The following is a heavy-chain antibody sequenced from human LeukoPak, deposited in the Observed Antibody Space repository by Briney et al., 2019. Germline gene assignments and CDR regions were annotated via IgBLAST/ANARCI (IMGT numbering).Heavy chain of an antibody. V-gene: IGHV4-4*02. CDR3: VRGCDYGNCYGDY. D-gene: IGHD2-2*03. CDR2: IYHSGTT. CDR1: GGSISGTNW. J-gene: IGHJ4*02. Sequence: PSETLSLTCAVFGGSISGTNWWSWVRQPPGKGLEWIGEIYHSGTTNYNPSLKSRVTISLDKSQNQFYLKMNSVTAADTAIYYCVRGCDYGNCYGDYWGQGTLVTVSS.